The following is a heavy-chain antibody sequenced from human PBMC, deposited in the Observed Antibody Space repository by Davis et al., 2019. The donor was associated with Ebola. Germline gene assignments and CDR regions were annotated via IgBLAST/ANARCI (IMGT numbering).Heavy chain of an antibody. D-gene: IGHD3-10*01. CDR3: ARDRYYTIDV. J-gene: IGHJ6*02. Sequence: GESLKISCAASGFTFSSCGMHWVRQAPGKGLEWVAVISYDGSNKYYADSVKGRFTISRDNAKNTLYLQMNSLRAEDTAVYYCARDRYYTIDVWGQGTTVTVSS. CDR2: ISYDGSNK. V-gene: IGHV3-33*05. CDR1: GFTFSSCG.